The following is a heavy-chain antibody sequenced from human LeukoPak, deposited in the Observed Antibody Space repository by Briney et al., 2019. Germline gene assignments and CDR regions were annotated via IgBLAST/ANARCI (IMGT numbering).Heavy chain of an antibody. D-gene: IGHD3-16*02. V-gene: IGHV3-23*01. Sequence: GGSLRLSCAASGFTFSTYAMSWVRQAPGKGLEWVSAVSGSGGSTYYADSVKGRFTISRDNSKNTLYLQMNSLRAEDTAVYYCAKDPRMRDIAFGGVIAYFDYWGQGTLVTVSS. CDR1: GFTFSTYA. CDR3: AKDPRMRDIAFGGVIAYFDY. J-gene: IGHJ4*02. CDR2: VSGSGGST.